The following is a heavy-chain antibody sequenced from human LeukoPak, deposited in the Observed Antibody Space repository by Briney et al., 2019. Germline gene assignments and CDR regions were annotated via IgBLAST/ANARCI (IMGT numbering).Heavy chain of an antibody. V-gene: IGHV1-18*01. J-gene: IGHJ5*02. CDR1: GYTFTSYG. Sequence: GASVKVSCKASGYTFTSYGISWVRQAPGQGLEWMGWISAYNGNTNYAQKLQGRVTMTTDTSTSTAYMELRSLRSDDTAVYYCARSLMVRGVTITGWFDPWGQGTLVTVSS. CDR2: ISAYNGNT. CDR3: ARSLMVRGVTITGWFDP. D-gene: IGHD3-10*01.